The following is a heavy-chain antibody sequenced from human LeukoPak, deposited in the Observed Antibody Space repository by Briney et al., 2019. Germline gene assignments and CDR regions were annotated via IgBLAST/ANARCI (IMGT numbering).Heavy chain of an antibody. J-gene: IGHJ4*02. V-gene: IGHV1-69*04. Sequence: GASVKVSCKASGGTFSSYAISWVRQAPGQGLEWMGRIIPILGIANYAQKFQGRVTITADKSTSTAYMELSSLRSEDTAVYYCARDSLRYFDGRLNYFDYWGQGTLVTVSS. CDR2: IIPILGIA. D-gene: IGHD3-9*01. CDR3: ARDSLRYFDGRLNYFDY. CDR1: GGTFSSYA.